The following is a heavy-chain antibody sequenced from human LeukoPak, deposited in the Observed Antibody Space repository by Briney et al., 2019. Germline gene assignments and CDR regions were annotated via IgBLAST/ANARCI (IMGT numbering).Heavy chain of an antibody. Sequence: GGSLRLSCAASGFTFSSYSMDWVRQAPGKGLEWVSSISSSSSYIYYADSVKGRFTISRDNAKNSLYLQMNSLRAEDTAVYYCARAGSYVTSSATFDYWGQGTLVTVSS. CDR1: GFTFSSYS. J-gene: IGHJ4*02. D-gene: IGHD5-18*01. CDR3: ARAGSYVTSSATFDY. V-gene: IGHV3-21*01. CDR2: ISSSSSYI.